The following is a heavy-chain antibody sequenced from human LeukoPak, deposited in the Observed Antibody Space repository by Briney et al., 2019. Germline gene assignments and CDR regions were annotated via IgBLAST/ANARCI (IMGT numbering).Heavy chain of an antibody. CDR2: IIPILGIA. J-gene: IGHJ4*02. CDR3: ARARGRIQQFYYFDY. Sequence: SVKVSCKASGGTFTSYAISWVRQAPGQGLEWMGRIIPILGIANYAQKFQGRVTITADKSTSTAYMELSSLRSEDTAVYYCARARGRIQQFYYFDYWGQGTLVTVSS. CDR1: GGTFTSYA. V-gene: IGHV1-69*04. D-gene: IGHD5-18*01.